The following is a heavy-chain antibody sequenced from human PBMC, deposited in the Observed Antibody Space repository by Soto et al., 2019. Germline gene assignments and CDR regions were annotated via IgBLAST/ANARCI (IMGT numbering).Heavy chain of an antibody. CDR3: ERVRRLTTNYYYYGMDV. Sequence: PSETLSLTCTVSGGSISSYYWSWIRQPPGKGLEWIGYIYYSGSTNYNPSLKSRVTISVDTSKNQFSLKLSSVTAADTAVYYCERVRRLTTNYYYYGMDVWGQGTTVTVSS. CDR2: IYYSGST. V-gene: IGHV4-59*01. CDR1: GGSISSYY. D-gene: IGHD4-17*01. J-gene: IGHJ6*02.